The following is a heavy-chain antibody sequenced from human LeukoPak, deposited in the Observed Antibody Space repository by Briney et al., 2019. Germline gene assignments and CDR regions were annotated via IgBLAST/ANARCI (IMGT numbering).Heavy chain of an antibody. Sequence: PGGSLRLSCVASGFTLSSYVMSWVRQAPGKGLEWVAVISYDGSNKYYADSVKGRFTISRDNSKNTLYLQMSSLRAEDTAVYYCAKDRVRYCSGGSCYPFDYWGQGTLVTVSS. CDR2: ISYDGSNK. CDR1: GFTLSSYV. J-gene: IGHJ4*02. CDR3: AKDRVRYCSGGSCYPFDY. D-gene: IGHD2-15*01. V-gene: IGHV3-30*18.